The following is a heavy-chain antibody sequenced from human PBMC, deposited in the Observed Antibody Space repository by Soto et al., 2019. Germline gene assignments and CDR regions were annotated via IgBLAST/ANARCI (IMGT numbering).Heavy chain of an antibody. CDR1: GYSFSTYW. V-gene: IGHV5-51*01. CDR2: IYPGDSDT. CDR3: ARRDVSLSYYFDY. Sequence: PGESLKISCKGSGYSFSTYWIGWVRQMPGKGLEWMGIIYPGDSDTKYSPSFQGQVTISADKSIGTAYLQWSSLKASDTAMYYCARRDVSLSYYFDYWGHGTLDTVSS. J-gene: IGHJ4*01. D-gene: IGHD3-10*02.